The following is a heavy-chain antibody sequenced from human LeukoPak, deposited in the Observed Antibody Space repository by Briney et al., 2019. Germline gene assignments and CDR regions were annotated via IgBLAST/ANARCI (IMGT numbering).Heavy chain of an antibody. Sequence: ASVKVSCKASGYTFTSYGNSWVRQAPGQGLEWMGWISAYNGNTNYAQKLQGRVTMTTDTSTSTAYMELRSLRSDDTAVYYCARVVVNGYYPYYYGMDVWGQGTTVTVSS. CDR2: ISAYNGNT. CDR3: ARVVVNGYYPYYYGMDV. J-gene: IGHJ6*02. D-gene: IGHD3-9*01. V-gene: IGHV1-18*01. CDR1: GYTFTSYG.